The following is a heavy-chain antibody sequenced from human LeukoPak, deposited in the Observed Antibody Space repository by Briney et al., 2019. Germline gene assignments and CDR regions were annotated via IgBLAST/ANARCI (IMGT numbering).Heavy chain of an antibody. D-gene: IGHD5-18*01. V-gene: IGHV1-69*05. CDR3: ARETMDTAMALPIDY. J-gene: IGHJ4*02. Sequence: SVKVSCKASGGTFSSYAISWVRQAPGQGLERMGRIIPIFGTANYAQKFQGRVTITTDESTSTAYMELSSLRSEDTAVYYCARETMDTAMALPIDYWGQGTLVTVSS. CDR2: IIPIFGTA. CDR1: GGTFSSYA.